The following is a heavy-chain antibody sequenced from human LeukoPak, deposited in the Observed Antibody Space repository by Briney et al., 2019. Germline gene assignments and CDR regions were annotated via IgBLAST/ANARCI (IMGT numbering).Heavy chain of an antibody. J-gene: IGHJ4*02. D-gene: IGHD3-10*01. CDR1: GYTFTSYD. V-gene: IGHV1-8*01. Sequence: ASVKVSCKASGYTFTSYDINWVRQAIGQGLEWMGWMNPNSGNTGYAQKFQGRVTMTRNTSISTAYMELSSLRSEDTAVYYCARGRRVRGPRGGFDYWGQGTLVTVSS. CDR3: ARGRRVRGPRGGFDY. CDR2: MNPNSGNT.